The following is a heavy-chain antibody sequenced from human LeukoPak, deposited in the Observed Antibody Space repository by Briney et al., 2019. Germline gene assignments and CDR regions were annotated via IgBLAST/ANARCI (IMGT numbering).Heavy chain of an antibody. V-gene: IGHV1-2*02. CDR3: ARVPRVATIKGYYYMDV. CDR1: GYTFTGYY. J-gene: IGHJ6*03. D-gene: IGHD5-12*01. CDR2: INPNSGGT. Sequence: GASVKVSFKASGYTFTGYYMHWVRQAPGQGLEWMGWINPNSGGTNYAQKFQGRVTMTTDTSTSTAYMELRSLRSDDTAVYYCARVPRVATIKGYYYMDVWGKGTTVTISS.